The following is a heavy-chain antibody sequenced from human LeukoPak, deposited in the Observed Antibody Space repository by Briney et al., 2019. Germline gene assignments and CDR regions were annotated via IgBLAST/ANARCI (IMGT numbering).Heavy chain of an antibody. CDR3: ARGDYDFWSGPHSIFDY. D-gene: IGHD3-3*01. CDR1: GYTFTSYA. Sequence: GASVKVSCKASGYTFTSYAMNWVRQAPGQGLEWMGWINTNTGNPTYAQGSTGRFVFSLDTSVSTAYLQISSLKAEDTAVYYCARGDYDFWSGPHSIFDYWGQGTLVTVSS. J-gene: IGHJ4*02. CDR2: INTNTGNP. V-gene: IGHV7-4-1*02.